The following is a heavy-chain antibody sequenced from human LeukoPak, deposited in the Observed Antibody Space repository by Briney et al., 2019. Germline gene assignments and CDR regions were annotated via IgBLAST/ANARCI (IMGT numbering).Heavy chain of an antibody. CDR2: INHSGST. CDR1: GGSFSGYY. D-gene: IGHD6-19*01. V-gene: IGHV4-34*01. J-gene: IGHJ4*02. Sequence: SETLSLACAVYGGSFSGYYWSWIRQPPGKGLERIGEINHSGSTNYNPSLKSRVTISVDTSKNQFSLKLSSVTAADTAVYYCARVPRHLAGIYDYWGQGTLVTVSS. CDR3: ARVPRHLAGIYDY.